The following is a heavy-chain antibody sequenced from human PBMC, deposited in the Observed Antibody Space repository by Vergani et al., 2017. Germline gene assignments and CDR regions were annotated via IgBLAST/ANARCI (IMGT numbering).Heavy chain of an antibody. CDR3: ARDGLGYCSSTSCRNWFDP. V-gene: IGHV3-7*03. J-gene: IGHJ5*02. CDR2: IKQDGSEK. Sequence: EVQLVESGGGLVQPGGSLRLSCAASGFTFSSYWMSWVRQAPGKGLEWVANIKQDGSEKYYVDSVKGRFTISRDKAKNSLYLQMNILRAADTAVYYCARDGLGYCSSTSCRNWFDPWGQGTLVTVSS. CDR1: GFTFSSYW. D-gene: IGHD2-2*01.